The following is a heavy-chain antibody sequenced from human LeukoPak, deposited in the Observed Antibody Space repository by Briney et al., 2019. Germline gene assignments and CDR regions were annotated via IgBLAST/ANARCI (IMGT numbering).Heavy chain of an antibody. CDR1: GGSISSSSYY. V-gene: IGHV4-39*07. D-gene: IGHD6-19*01. J-gene: IGHJ4*02. Sequence: SETLSLTCTVSGGSISSSSYYWGWIRQPPGKGLDWIESIYYSGSTYYNPSLKSRVTISIDTSKNQFSLKLSSVSAADTAVYYCARDWEQWLVKYFAFWGQRTLVTLSS. CDR3: ARDWEQWLVKYFAF. CDR2: IYYSGST.